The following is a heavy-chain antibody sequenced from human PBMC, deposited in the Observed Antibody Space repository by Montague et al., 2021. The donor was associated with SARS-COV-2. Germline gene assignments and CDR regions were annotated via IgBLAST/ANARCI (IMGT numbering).Heavy chain of an antibody. Sequence: CAISGDSVFRHSATWKWVRQSLSRGLEWLGRTYYRSKWYNDYAVSVIGRVTINPDTSKNQFSLQLNSVTPEDTAIYYCTSGREGNYNVMDVWGQGTTVTVSS. D-gene: IGHD1-1*01. V-gene: IGHV6-1*01. CDR1: GDSVFRHSAT. CDR2: TYYRSKWYN. CDR3: TSGREGNYNVMDV. J-gene: IGHJ6*02.